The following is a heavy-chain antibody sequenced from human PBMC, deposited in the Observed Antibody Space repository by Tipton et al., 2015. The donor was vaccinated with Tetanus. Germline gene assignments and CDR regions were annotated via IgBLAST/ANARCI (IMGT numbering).Heavy chain of an antibody. CDR3: ALMDYGDSFNWFDP. CDR1: GGSISSSNYY. CDR2: IFYSGTT. D-gene: IGHD4-17*01. J-gene: IGHJ5*02. V-gene: IGHV4-39*01. Sequence: TLSLTCTVSGGSISSSNYYWGWIRQPPGKGLEWIGRIFYSGTTNYYPSLKSRVTISVDTSKNQSSLKLSSVTAADTAIYYCALMDYGDSFNWFDPWGQGILVTVSS.